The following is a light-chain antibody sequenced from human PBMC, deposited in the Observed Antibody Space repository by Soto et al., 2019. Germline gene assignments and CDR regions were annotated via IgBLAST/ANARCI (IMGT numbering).Light chain of an antibody. J-gene: IGKJ1*01. CDR1: QGIRSA. V-gene: IGKV1-6*01. CDR3: LQDINYPWT. CDR2: AAS. Sequence: AIQVTQSPSSLSASVGDRVTITCRTSQGIRSALGWYQQKPGKVPKLLIYAASTLQSGVPSRFSGSGSGRDFTLTISSLQPEDSATYYCLQDINYPWTFGQGTKVDIK.